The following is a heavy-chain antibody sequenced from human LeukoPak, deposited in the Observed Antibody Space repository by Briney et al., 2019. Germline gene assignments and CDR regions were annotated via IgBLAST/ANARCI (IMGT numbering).Heavy chain of an antibody. Sequence: GGSLRLSCAASGFTFSSYAMHWVRQAPGKGLEWVAVISYDGSNKYYADSVKGRFTISRDNSKNTLYLQMNSLRAEDTAVYYCASLYYYDSSGDDAFDIWGQGTMVTVSS. CDR2: ISYDGSNK. D-gene: IGHD3-22*01. CDR1: GFTFSSYA. V-gene: IGHV3-30-3*01. CDR3: ASLYYYDSSGDDAFDI. J-gene: IGHJ3*02.